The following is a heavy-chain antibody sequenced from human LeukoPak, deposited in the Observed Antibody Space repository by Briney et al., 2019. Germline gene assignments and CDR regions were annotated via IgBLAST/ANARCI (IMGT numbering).Heavy chain of an antibody. J-gene: IGHJ6*03. Sequence: ASETLSLTCTVSGGSISSYYWSWIRQPAGKGLEWIGRIYTSGSTNYYPSLKSRVTMSVDTSKNQFSLKLSSVTAADTAVYYCARVSYDYYGSGSYPHMDVWGKGTTVTVSS. CDR3: ARVSYDYYGSGSYPHMDV. V-gene: IGHV4-4*07. CDR2: IYTSGST. CDR1: GGSISSYY. D-gene: IGHD3-10*01.